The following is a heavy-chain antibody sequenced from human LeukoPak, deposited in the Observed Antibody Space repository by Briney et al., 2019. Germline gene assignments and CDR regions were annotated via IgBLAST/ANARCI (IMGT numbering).Heavy chain of an antibody. Sequence: ASVKVSCKASGYTFTGYYMHWVRQPPGQGLEWMGWINPNSGGTNYAQKFQGRVTMTRDTSISTAYMELSRLRSDDTAVYYCARDPITVVPAAIAPPSFDYWGQGTLVTVSS. D-gene: IGHD2-2*01. CDR2: INPNSGGT. V-gene: IGHV1-2*02. J-gene: IGHJ4*02. CDR3: ARDPITVVPAAIAPPSFDY. CDR1: GYTFTGYY.